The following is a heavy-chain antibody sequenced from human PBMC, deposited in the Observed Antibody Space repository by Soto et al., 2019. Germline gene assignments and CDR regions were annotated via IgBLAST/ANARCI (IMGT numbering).Heavy chain of an antibody. CDR3: TTEAMVRGVIITITRDY. Sequence: EVQLVESGGGLVKPGGSLRLSCAASGFTFSNAWMSWVRQAPGKGLEWVGRIKSKTDGGTTDYAAPVKGRFTISRDDSKNTVYLQMNSLKTEDTAVYYCTTEAMVRGVIITITRDYWGQGTLVTVSS. V-gene: IGHV3-15*01. CDR1: GFTFSNAW. CDR2: IKSKTDGGTT. D-gene: IGHD3-10*01. J-gene: IGHJ4*02.